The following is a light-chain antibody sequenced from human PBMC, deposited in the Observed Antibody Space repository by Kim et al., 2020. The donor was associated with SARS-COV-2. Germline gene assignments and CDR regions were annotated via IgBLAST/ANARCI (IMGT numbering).Light chain of an antibody. V-gene: IGLV10-54*01. CDR3: SAWDSSLSAWV. CDR2: RNN. J-gene: IGLJ3*02. Sequence: QAGLTQPPSVSKDLRQTATLTCTGNSNNVGHQGAVWLQQHQGHPPKLLSYRNNNRPSGISDRLSASRSENTASLTITGLQPEDEADYYCSAWDSSLSAWVFGGGTQLTV. CDR1: SNNVGHQG.